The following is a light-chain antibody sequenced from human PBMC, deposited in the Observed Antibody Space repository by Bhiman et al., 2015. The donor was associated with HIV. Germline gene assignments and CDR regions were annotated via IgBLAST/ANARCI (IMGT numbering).Light chain of an antibody. Sequence: QSALTQPASVSGSPGQSITISCTGTSSDIGGYNYVSWYQQHPGKAPKVMIYDVSKRPSGIPDRFSGSKSGTSATLGITGLQTGDEADYYCGTWDSSLSAGGVFGTGTKVTVL. V-gene: IGLV2-14*03. CDR3: GTWDSSLSAGGV. J-gene: IGLJ1*01. CDR2: DVS. CDR1: SSDIGGYNY.